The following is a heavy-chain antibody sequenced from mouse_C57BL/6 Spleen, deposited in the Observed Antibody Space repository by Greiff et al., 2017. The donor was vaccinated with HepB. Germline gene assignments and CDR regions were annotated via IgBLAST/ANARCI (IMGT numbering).Heavy chain of an antibody. CDR2: ISYDGSN. CDR3: ARRGYYDYFDY. CDR1: GYSITSGYY. J-gene: IGHJ2*01. Sequence: EVQLQESGPGLVKPSQSLSLTCSVTGYSITSGYYWNWIRQFPGNKLEWMGYISYDGSNNYNPSLKNRISITRDTSKNQFFLKLNSVTTEDTATYYCARRGYYDYFDYWGQGTTLTVSS. V-gene: IGHV3-6*01. D-gene: IGHD2-3*01.